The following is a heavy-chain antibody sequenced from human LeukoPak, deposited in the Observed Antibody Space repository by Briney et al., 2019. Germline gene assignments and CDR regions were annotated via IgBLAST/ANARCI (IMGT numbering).Heavy chain of an antibody. J-gene: IGHJ5*02. CDR3: ARHMCHYYDSSGYVNWFDP. CDR1: GGSISSSSYY. D-gene: IGHD3-22*01. V-gene: IGHV4-39*01. CDR2: IYYSGST. Sequence: SETLSLTCTVSGGSISSSSYYWGWIRQPPGKGLEWIGSIYYSGSTYYNPSLKSRVTISVDTSKNQFSLKLSSVTAADTAVYYCARHMCHYYDSSGYVNWFDPWGQGTLVTVSS.